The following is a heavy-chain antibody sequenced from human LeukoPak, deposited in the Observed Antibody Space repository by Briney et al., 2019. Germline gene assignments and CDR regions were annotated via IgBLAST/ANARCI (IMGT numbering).Heavy chain of an antibody. J-gene: IGHJ3*02. D-gene: IGHD6-19*01. CDR1: DGSIGSTNYY. CDR3: ARIPTNAVPSAHNGFDI. V-gene: IGHV4-39*01. CDR2: IYYSGST. Sequence: SETLSLTCAVSDGSIGSTNYYWGWIRQPPGKGLEWIANIYYSGSTYYNPSLKSRVTISVDTSKNQFSLRLNSVAAADTSIYYCARIPTNAVPSAHNGFDIWGQGTMLTVSS.